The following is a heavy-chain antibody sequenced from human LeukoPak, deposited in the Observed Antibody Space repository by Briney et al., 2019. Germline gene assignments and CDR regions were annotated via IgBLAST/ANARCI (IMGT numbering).Heavy chain of an antibody. CDR1: GYTFTGYY. D-gene: IGHD5-24*01. V-gene: IGHV1-2*02. CDR3: ARGRNIEMTTMSGGSDY. Sequence: ASVKVSCKASGYTFTGYYMHWVRQAPGQGLEWMGWVNPNSGDTNYAQKFQGRVSMTRDSSISTAYMDLRDLRSDDTAVYSCARGRNIEMTTMSGGSDYWGQGTLVTVSS. J-gene: IGHJ4*02. CDR2: VNPNSGDT.